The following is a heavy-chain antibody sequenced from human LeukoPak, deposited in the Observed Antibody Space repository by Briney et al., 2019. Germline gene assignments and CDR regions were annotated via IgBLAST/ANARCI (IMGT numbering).Heavy chain of an antibody. Sequence: GASVKVSCKASGGTFSSYAISWVRQAPGQGLEWMGWINPNSGGTNYAQKFQGWVTMTRDTSISTAYMELSRLRSDDTAVYYCARDPGAGYYYGMDVWGQGTTVTVSS. V-gene: IGHV1-2*04. J-gene: IGHJ6*02. CDR2: INPNSGGT. CDR1: GGTFSSYA. CDR3: ARDPGAGYYYGMDV. D-gene: IGHD1-26*01.